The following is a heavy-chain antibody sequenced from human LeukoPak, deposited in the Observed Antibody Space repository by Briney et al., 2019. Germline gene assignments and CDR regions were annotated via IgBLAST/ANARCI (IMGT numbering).Heavy chain of an antibody. V-gene: IGHV3-43*02. CDR1: GPPISDFA. CDR2: ISGDGVST. CDR3: AKESGKFDY. J-gene: IGHJ4*02. Sequence: GGSLTLSCVASGPPISDFAMHGVRQAPAQGLAWVSLISGDGVSTFYADFVTGRFSISRDNSKNSLYLEMNSLRTEDAAMYYCAKESGKFDYWGQGTLVAVSS.